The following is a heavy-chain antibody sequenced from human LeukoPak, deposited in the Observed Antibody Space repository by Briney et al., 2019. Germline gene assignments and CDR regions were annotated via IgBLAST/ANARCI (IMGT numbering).Heavy chain of an antibody. CDR2: IRYDGSNK. Sequence: PGGSLRLSCAASGFTFSSYGMHWVRQAPGKGLEWVAFIRYDGSNKYYADSVKGRFTISRDNSKNALYLQMNSLRAEDTAVYYCAKAIRPGTAPIDYWGQGTLVTVSS. D-gene: IGHD2-21*02. V-gene: IGHV3-30*02. CDR1: GFTFSSYG. J-gene: IGHJ4*02. CDR3: AKAIRPGTAPIDY.